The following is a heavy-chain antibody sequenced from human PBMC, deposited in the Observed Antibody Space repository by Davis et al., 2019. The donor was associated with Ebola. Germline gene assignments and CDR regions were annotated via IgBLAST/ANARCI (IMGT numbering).Heavy chain of an antibody. J-gene: IGHJ4*02. V-gene: IGHV3-23*01. Sequence: GESLKISCVDSGIRFSKYDMILVRQAPGKGLDWVSRISSNGATTYYADSVRGRFTISRDNSRNTLYLQMNSLRAEDTAIYYCGGAWDWGQGTLVTVSS. CDR3: GGAWD. CDR2: ISSNGATT. D-gene: IGHD1-26*01. CDR1: GIRFSKYD.